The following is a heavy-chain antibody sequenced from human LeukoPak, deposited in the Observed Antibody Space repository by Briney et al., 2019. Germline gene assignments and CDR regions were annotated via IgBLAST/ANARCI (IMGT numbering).Heavy chain of an antibody. CDR1: GGSISSYY. Sequence: NPSETLSLTCTVSGGSISSYYWSWIRQPPGKGLEWIGYIYYSGSTNYNPSLKSRVTISVDTSKNQFSLKLSSVTAADTAVYYCERDKLELPYYWGQGTLVTVSS. CDR2: IYYSGST. J-gene: IGHJ4*02. V-gene: IGHV4-59*01. CDR3: ERDKLELPYY. D-gene: IGHD1-7*01.